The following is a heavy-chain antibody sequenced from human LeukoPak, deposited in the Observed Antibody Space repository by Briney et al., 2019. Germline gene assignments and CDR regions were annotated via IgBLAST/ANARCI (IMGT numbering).Heavy chain of an antibody. J-gene: IGHJ4*02. CDR2: INPNSGGT. D-gene: IGHD2/OR15-2a*01. CDR3: ARELYEGEDQNYFDY. CDR1: GYTFTGYY. V-gene: IGHV1-2*02. Sequence: ASVKVSCKASGYTFTGYYMHWVRQAPGQGLEWMGWINPNSGGTNYAQKLQGRVTMTTDTSTSTAYMELRSLRSDDTAVYYCARELYEGEDQNYFDYWGQGTLVTVSS.